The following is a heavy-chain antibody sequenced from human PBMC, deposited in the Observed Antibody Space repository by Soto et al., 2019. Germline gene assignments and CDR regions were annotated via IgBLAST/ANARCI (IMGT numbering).Heavy chain of an antibody. D-gene: IGHD3-22*01. CDR2: INTDGTTT. CDR3: ARFGTYSDTSGYLY. Sequence: GGSLRLSCTASGFSFSSHWMHWVRQAPGKGLIWVSRINTDGTTTNYADSVKGRFTVSRDNAKNTLYLQMNSLRAEDTAVYYCARFGTYSDTSGYLYWGQGALVTVSS. CDR1: GFSFSSHW. J-gene: IGHJ4*02. V-gene: IGHV3-74*01.